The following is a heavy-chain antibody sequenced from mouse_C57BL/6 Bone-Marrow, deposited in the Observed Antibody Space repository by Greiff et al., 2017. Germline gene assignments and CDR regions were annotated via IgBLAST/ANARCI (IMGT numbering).Heavy chain of an antibody. Sequence: EVKLVESGGGLVKPGGSLKLSCAASGFTFSSYAMSWVRQTPEKRLEWVATISDGGSYTYYPDNVKGRFTISRDNAKNNLYLQMSHLKSEDTAMYYCARDGVYYGNLFAYWGQGTLVTVSA. CDR2: ISDGGSYT. CDR1: GFTFSSYA. D-gene: IGHD2-1*01. J-gene: IGHJ3*01. V-gene: IGHV5-4*01. CDR3: ARDGVYYGNLFAY.